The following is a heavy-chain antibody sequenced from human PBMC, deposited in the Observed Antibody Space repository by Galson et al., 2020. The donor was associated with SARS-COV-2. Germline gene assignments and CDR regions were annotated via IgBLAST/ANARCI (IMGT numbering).Heavy chain of an antibody. J-gene: IGHJ6*02. Sequence: GGSLRLSCAASGFTFSSYGMHWVRQAPGKGLEWVAVIWYDGSNKYYAYSVKGRFTISRENAKNSLYLQMNSLRAGDTAVYYCARASRIAVAGILVPRYYYGMDVWGQGTTVTVSS. CDR2: IWYDGSNK. D-gene: IGHD6-19*01. CDR3: ARASRIAVAGILVPRYYYGMDV. CDR1: GFTFSSYG. V-gene: IGHV3-33*01.